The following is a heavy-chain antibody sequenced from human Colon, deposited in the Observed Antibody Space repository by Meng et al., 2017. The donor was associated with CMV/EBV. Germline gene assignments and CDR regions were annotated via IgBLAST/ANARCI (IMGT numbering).Heavy chain of an antibody. CDR3: ARVRNSVVHFDH. CDR2: IWYDGSKT. D-gene: IGHD2-15*01. Sequence: AASGFTFSGYGMHWVRQAPGRGLGWVASIWYDGSKTFHAESVKGRFTISRDNSKNTLYLQLSSLRVEDTALYYCARVRNSVVHFDHWGRGTLVTVSS. V-gene: IGHV3-33*01. J-gene: IGHJ2*01. CDR1: GFTFSGYG.